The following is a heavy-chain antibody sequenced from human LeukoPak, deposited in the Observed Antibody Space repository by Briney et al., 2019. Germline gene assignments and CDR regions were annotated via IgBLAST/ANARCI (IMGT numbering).Heavy chain of an antibody. V-gene: IGHV3-72*01. CDR2: IRNKAKSHTT. CDR3: AREACCISTSCYETDAFDI. J-gene: IGHJ3*02. Sequence: GGSLRLSCAGSGFTFSDHFMDWVRQAPGKGLEWLGHIRNKAKSHTTEYAASVKGRFTISRDDSKNSVYLQMNSLKTEDTAVYYCAREACCISTSCYETDAFDIWGQGAMVTVSS. CDR1: GFTFSDHF. D-gene: IGHD2-2*01.